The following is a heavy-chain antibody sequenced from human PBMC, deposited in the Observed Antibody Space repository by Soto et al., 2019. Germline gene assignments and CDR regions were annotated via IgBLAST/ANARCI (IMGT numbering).Heavy chain of an antibody. J-gene: IGHJ4*02. CDR1: GLAFSTADRA. CDR3: SHGSTSGKTIFFEY. Sequence: QITVKESGPALVKPTQTLTLTCTFSGLAFSTADRAVGWINQAPGKALDWLALIDGDDNKRYSPSLKNRLTIASGTSKNQVVLRMTDMDPVDTATYYCSHGSTSGKTIFFEYWGQRTLVTVSA. D-gene: IGHD1-1*01. V-gene: IGHV2-5*02. CDR2: IDGDDNK.